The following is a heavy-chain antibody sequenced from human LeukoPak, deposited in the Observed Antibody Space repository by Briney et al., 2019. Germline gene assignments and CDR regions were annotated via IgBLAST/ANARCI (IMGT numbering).Heavy chain of an antibody. V-gene: IGHV4-61*02. CDR2: IYTSGST. J-gene: IGHJ4*02. CDR3: ARDPLFDY. CDR1: GGSISSGSYY. Sequence: PSETLSHTCTVSGGSISSGSYYWSWIRQPAGKGLEWIGRIYTSGSTNYNPSLKSRVTISVDTSKNQFSLKLSSVTAADTAVYYCARDPLFDYWGQGTLVTVSS.